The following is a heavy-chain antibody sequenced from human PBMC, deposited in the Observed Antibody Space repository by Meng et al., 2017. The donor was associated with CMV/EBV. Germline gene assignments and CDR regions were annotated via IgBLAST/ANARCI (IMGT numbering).Heavy chain of an antibody. V-gene: IGHV3-21*01. D-gene: IGHD2-2*01. J-gene: IGHJ6*02. CDR3: ARVGGYCSSTSCSRGMDV. CDR2: ISSSSSYI. Sequence: GGSLRLSCAASGFTFSSYSMNWVRQAPGKGLEWVSSISSSSSYIYYSDSVKGRFTISRDNAKNSLYLQMDSLRAEDTAVHYCARVGGYCSSTSCSRGMDVWGQGTTVTVSS. CDR1: GFTFSSYS.